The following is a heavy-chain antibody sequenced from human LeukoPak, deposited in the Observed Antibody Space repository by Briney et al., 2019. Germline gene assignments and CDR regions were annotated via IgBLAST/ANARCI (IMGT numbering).Heavy chain of an antibody. D-gene: IGHD1-26*01. CDR3: TTDVGWELLRAFDY. CDR2: IKSKTDGGTT. CDR1: GFTFSNAW. V-gene: IGHV3-15*01. Sequence: GGSLRLSCAASGFTFSNAWMSWVRQAPGKGLEWVGRIKSKTDGGTTDYAAPVKGRFTISRDDSKNTLYLQMNSLKTEDTAVYYCTTDVGWELLRAFDYWGQGTLVTVSS. J-gene: IGHJ4*02.